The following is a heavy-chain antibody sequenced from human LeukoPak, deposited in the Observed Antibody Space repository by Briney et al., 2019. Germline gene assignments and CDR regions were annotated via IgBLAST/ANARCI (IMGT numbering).Heavy chain of an antibody. J-gene: IGHJ5*02. V-gene: IGHV4-61*02. Sequence: PSETLSLTCTVSGGSISSSSYYWSWIRQPAGKGLEWIGRIYTSGSTNYNPSLKSRVTMSVDTSKNQFSLKLSSVTAADTAVYYCARVSIAAAGGYWFDPWGQGTLVTVSS. CDR3: ARVSIAAAGGYWFDP. D-gene: IGHD6-13*01. CDR1: GGSISSSSYY. CDR2: IYTSGST.